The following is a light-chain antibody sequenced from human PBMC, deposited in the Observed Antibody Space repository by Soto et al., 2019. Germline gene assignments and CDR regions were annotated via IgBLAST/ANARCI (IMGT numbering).Light chain of an antibody. V-gene: IGKV1-5*01. CDR3: QQYNSYSLWT. Sequence: DIQMTQSPSTLSASVGDRVTITCRASQSISSWLAWYRQKPGKAPKLLIYDASSLESGVPSRFSGSGSGTEFTLTISSLQPDDFATYYCQQYNSYSLWTFGQGTKVDIK. CDR1: QSISSW. CDR2: DAS. J-gene: IGKJ1*01.